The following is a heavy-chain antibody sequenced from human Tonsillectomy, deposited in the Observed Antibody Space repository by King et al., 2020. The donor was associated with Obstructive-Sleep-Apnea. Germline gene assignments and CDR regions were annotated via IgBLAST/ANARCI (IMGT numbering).Heavy chain of an antibody. Sequence: VQLVESGGGLVQPGGSLRLSCAASGFTFSSYAMSWVRQAPGKGLEWVSGISGSGGSTYYADSVKGRFTISRDNSKNTLYLQMNSLRTEDTAVYYCAKDQSSYDFWSGHYAFDIWGQGTMVTVSS. CDR2: ISGSGGST. J-gene: IGHJ3*02. CDR3: AKDQSSYDFWSGHYAFDI. CDR1: GFTFSSYA. D-gene: IGHD3-3*01. V-gene: IGHV3-23*04.